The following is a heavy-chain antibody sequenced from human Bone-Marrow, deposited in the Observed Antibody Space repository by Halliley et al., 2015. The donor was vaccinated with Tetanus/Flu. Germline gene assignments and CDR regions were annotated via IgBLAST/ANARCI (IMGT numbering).Heavy chain of an antibody. CDR3: AKPPIGFGEYWSWFDS. Sequence: QVQLVQSGGGVVQPGRSLRLSCAASGFTFSTYGMHWVRQAPGKGLEWVAVVSFDGSNKYYTDSVKGRFTISRDNSKNTLYLQMNSLRVEDTAVYYCAKPPIGFGEYWSWFDSWGQGTQVTVSS. J-gene: IGHJ5*01. CDR2: VSFDGSNK. V-gene: IGHV3-30*18. CDR1: GFTFSTYG. D-gene: IGHD3-10*01.